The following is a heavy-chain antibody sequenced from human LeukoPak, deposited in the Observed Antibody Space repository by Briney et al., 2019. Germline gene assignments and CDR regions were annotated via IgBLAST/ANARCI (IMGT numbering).Heavy chain of an antibody. Sequence: SETLSLTCTVSGGSISSSNYFWGWLRQPPGKGLEWIGSIYYSGSTYYNPSLKSRVTISVDTSKSQFSLKLSSVTAADTAVYYCARGVWSGNYLRYFVYWGQGTLVTVSS. CDR1: GGSISSSNYF. CDR2: IYYSGST. CDR3: ARGVWSGNYLRYFVY. D-gene: IGHD1-26*01. J-gene: IGHJ4*02. V-gene: IGHV4-39*01.